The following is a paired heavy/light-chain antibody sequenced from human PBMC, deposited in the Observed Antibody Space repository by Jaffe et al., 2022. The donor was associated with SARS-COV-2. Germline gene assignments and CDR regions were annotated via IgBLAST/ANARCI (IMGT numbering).Heavy chain of an antibody. CDR3: ASGRVYADYYYYGMDV. D-gene: IGHD2-2*01. Sequence: QVQMQESGPGLVKPSQTLVLACNVSGASLNRGGAYWTWIRQHPGKGLEWIGYIYYSGRTSYSPSLKSRATIFLDTSKNQFSLRLTSVTAADTAVYFCASGRVYADYYYYGMDVWGQGTTVIVSS. J-gene: IGHJ6*02. CDR1: GASLNRGGAY. CDR2: IYYSGRT. V-gene: IGHV4-31*03.
Light chain of an antibody. Sequence: DIQMTQSPASLSASVGDRVTITCRASQSVNIYVHWYQQKPGRAPRLLIFSASTLQSGVPSRFSGSGSGTTFTLTISSLQPEDFATYFCQQSFGTSWTFGQGTRVEVK. CDR3: QQSFGTSWT. CDR1: QSVNIY. CDR2: SAS. V-gene: IGKV1-39*01. J-gene: IGKJ1*01.